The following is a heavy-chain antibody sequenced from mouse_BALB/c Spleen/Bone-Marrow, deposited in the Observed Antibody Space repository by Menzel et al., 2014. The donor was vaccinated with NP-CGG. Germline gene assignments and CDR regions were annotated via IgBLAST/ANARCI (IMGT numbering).Heavy chain of an antibody. CDR2: SRNKVNDYTT. V-gene: IGHV7-1*02. J-gene: IGHJ2*01. D-gene: IGHD2-1*01. Sequence: EVKVVESGGGLVQPGGSLRLSCATSGFTFSDFYMEWVRQPPGKRLEWIAASRNKVNDYTTEYSASVKGRFIVSRDTSQSILYLQMNALRAEDTAIYYCARAVYGNFDYWGQGTTLTVS. CDR3: ARAVYGNFDY. CDR1: GFTFSDFY.